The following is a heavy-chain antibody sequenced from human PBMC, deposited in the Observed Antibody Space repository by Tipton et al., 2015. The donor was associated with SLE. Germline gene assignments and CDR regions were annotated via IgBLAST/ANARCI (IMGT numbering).Heavy chain of an antibody. D-gene: IGHD3-3*01. J-gene: IGHJ1*01. V-gene: IGHV4-59*12. Sequence: LRLSCTVSGDSISTYYWSWIRQPPGKGLEWIGYIYYSGSTNYNPPLKSRVTISLDTSKNQFSLKLSSVTAADTAVYYCARVDFWSGPPEAEYFQHWGQGTLVTVSS. CDR1: GDSISTYY. CDR3: ARVDFWSGPPEAEYFQH. CDR2: IYYSGST.